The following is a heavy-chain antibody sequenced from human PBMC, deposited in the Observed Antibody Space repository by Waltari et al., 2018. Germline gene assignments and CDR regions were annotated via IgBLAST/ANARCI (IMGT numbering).Heavy chain of an antibody. CDR2: IYYSGST. V-gene: IGHV4-39*01. CDR3: ARHQRNIVVVPAAMSGDIFDV. CDR1: GASLSDSRYF. D-gene: IGHD2-2*01. Sequence: QLQLRESGPGLVKPSETLSLTCTVSGASLSDSRYFWGCVRHPPGKGLEWLGNIYYSGSTYYNPSLTSRVTMSVDTSKSQFSLNLKSVTAADTAVYFCARHQRNIVVVPAAMSGDIFDVWGQGTVITVSS. J-gene: IGHJ3*01.